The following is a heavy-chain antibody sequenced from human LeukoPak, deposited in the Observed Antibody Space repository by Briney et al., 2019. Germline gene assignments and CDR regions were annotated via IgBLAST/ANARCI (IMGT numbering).Heavy chain of an antibody. J-gene: IGHJ4*02. V-gene: IGHV1-46*01. D-gene: IGHD5-12*01. CDR3: GRAGVATMSAFDY. Sequence: ASVKVSCKASGYTFTSYYMHWMRQAPGQGLEWMGIINPSGGSTSYAQKFQGRVTMTRDMSTSTVYMELSSLRSEDTAVYYCGRAGVATMSAFDYWGQGTLVTVSS. CDR1: GYTFTSYY. CDR2: INPSGGST.